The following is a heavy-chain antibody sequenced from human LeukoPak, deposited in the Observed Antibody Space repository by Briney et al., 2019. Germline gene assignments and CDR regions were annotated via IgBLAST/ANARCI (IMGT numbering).Heavy chain of an antibody. CDR1: GFTFSSYG. Sequence: GGSLRLSCAASGFTFSSYGMHWVRQAPGKGLEWVAVISYDGSNKYYADSVKGRFTISRDNSKNTLYLQMNSLRAEGTAVYYCAKEVQVERRKDGFDIWGQGTMVTVSS. J-gene: IGHJ3*02. CDR3: AKEVQVERRKDGFDI. D-gene: IGHD1-1*01. V-gene: IGHV3-30*18. CDR2: ISYDGSNK.